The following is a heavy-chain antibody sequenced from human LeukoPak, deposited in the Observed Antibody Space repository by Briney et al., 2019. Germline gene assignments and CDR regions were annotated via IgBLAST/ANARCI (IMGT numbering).Heavy chain of an antibody. CDR1: GFTLSSYG. Sequence: PGRSLRLSCAASGFTLSSYGMHWVRQAPGKGLEWVAVIWYDGSNKYYADSVKGRFTISRDNSKNTLYLQMNSLRAEDTAVYYCARGEVLRFLEWSYGDFDYWGQGTLVTVSS. CDR2: IWYDGSNK. D-gene: IGHD3-3*01. CDR3: ARGEVLRFLEWSYGDFDY. V-gene: IGHV3-33*01. J-gene: IGHJ4*02.